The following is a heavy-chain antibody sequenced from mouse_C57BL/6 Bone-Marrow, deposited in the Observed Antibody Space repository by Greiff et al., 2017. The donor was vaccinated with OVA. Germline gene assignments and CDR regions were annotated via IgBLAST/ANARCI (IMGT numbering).Heavy chain of an antibody. CDR2: ISDGGSYT. D-gene: IGHD1-1*01. V-gene: IGHV5-4*01. J-gene: IGHJ2*01. Sequence: EVHLVESGGGLVKPGGSLKLSCAASGFTFSSYAMSWVRQTPEKRLEWVATISDGGSYTYYPDNVKGRFTISRDNAKNNLYLQMSHLKSEDTAMYYCARGRELLRSRYYFDYWGQGTTLTVSS. CDR1: GFTFSSYA. CDR3: ARGRELLRSRYYFDY.